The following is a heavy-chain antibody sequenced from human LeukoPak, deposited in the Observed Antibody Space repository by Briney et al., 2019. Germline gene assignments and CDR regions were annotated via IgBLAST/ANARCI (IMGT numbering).Heavy chain of an antibody. J-gene: IGHJ6*03. V-gene: IGHV4-34*01. Sequence: SETLSLTCAVYGGSFSGYYWNWIRQPPGKGLEWIGEINHSGSTNYNPSLKSRVTISVDTSKNQFSLKLSSVTAADTAVYYCARRHRKNWNYGPYYYYYMDVWGKGTTVTVSS. D-gene: IGHD1-7*01. CDR3: ARRHRKNWNYGPYYYYYMDV. CDR2: INHSGST. CDR1: GGSFSGYY.